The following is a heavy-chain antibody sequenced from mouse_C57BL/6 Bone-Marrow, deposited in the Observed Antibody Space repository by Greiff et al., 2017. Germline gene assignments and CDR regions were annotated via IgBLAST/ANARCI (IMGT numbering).Heavy chain of an antibody. V-gene: IGHV10-1*01. Sequence: EVQLQESGGGLVQPKGSLKLSCAASGFSFNTYAMNWVRQAPGKGLEWVARIRSKSNNYATYYADSVKDRFTISRDDSESMLYLQMNNLKTEDTAMYYCVRHDSSGYFDYWGQGTTLTVSS. CDR3: VRHDSSGYFDY. J-gene: IGHJ2*01. CDR2: IRSKSNNYAT. D-gene: IGHD3-2*02. CDR1: GFSFNTYA.